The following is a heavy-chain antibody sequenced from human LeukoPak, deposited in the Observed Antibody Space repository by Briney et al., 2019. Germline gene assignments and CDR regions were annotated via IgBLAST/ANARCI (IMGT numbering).Heavy chain of an antibody. CDR1: GYTFTSYG. Sequence: ASVKVSCKASGYTFTSYGISWVRQAPGQGLEWMGWISAYNGNTNYAQKLQGRVTMTTDTSTSTAYMELRSLRSDDTAVYYCARDAYYDILTGYYKDDAFDIWGQGTMVTVSS. CDR3: ARDAYYDILTGYYKDDAFDI. CDR2: ISAYNGNT. D-gene: IGHD3-9*01. V-gene: IGHV1-18*01. J-gene: IGHJ3*02.